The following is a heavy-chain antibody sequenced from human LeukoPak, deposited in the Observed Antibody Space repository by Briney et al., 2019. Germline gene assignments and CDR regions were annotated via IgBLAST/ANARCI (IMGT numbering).Heavy chain of an antibody. D-gene: IGHD6-19*01. CDR2: IYYSGST. V-gene: IGHV4-59*08. J-gene: IGHJ4*02. CDR3: ARISWYSSAQLDY. CDR1: GGSISSYY. Sequence: SETLSLTCTVSGGSISSYYWSWIRQPPGKGLEWIGYIYYSGSTNYNPSPKSRVTISVDTSKNQFSLKLSSVTAADTAVYYCARISWYSSAQLDYWGQGTLVTVSS.